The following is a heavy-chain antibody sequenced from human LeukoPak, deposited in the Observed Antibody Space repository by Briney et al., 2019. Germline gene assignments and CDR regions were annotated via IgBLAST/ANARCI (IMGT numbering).Heavy chain of an antibody. CDR1: GISSSTREMR. V-gene: IGHV2-70*04. CDR3: ARTSRYYGMDV. CDR2: IDWDDDK. J-gene: IGHJ6*02. Sequence: SGPTLVNPAQTLTLTFTFSGISSSTREMRVSWIRQPPVKALEWLARIDWDDDKYYSTSLKTRLTISKDTSKNQVVLTMTNMDPVDTATYYCARTSRYYGMDVWGQGTTVTVSS.